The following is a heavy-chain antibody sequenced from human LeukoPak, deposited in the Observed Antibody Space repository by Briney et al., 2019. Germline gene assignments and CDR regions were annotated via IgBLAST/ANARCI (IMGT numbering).Heavy chain of an antibody. Sequence: GASVRVSCKASGYTFTNNYIHWVRQAPGHGLEWMGWINPNRGDTNYAQKFQGRVTMTRDTSISTAFMELTRPTSDDTAVYYCTRDLLGFATTPLSDWGQGTLVTVSS. D-gene: IGHD4-17*01. J-gene: IGHJ4*02. CDR1: GYTFTNNY. CDR3: TRDLLGFATTPLSD. CDR2: INPNRGDT. V-gene: IGHV1-2*02.